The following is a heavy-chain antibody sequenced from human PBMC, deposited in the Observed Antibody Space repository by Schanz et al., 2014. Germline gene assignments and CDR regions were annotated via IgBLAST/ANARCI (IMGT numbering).Heavy chain of an antibody. CDR1: GYIFINSG. Sequence: VWTGPEVKKPGATVKVSCKASGYIFINSGISWVRQAPGQGLEWMGWISVYTGNTKYGQKVQGRVTMTADTSTNTAYMELRSLRSDDTAVYYCAKAEYDILTDSYSRLDPWGQGTLVTVSS. J-gene: IGHJ5*02. V-gene: IGHV1-18*01. CDR2: ISVYTGNT. CDR3: AKAEYDILTDSYSRLDP. D-gene: IGHD3-9*01.